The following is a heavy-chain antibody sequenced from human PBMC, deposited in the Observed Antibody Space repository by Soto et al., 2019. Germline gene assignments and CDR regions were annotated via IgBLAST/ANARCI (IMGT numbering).Heavy chain of an antibody. CDR3: ARENIAALTNNPTFDY. D-gene: IGHD6-6*01. V-gene: IGHV3-30-3*01. J-gene: IGHJ4*02. CDR2: ISYDGSNK. CDR1: GFTFSSYA. Sequence: QVQLVESGGGVVQPGRSLRLSCAASGFTFSSYAMHWVRQAPGKGLEWVAVISYDGSNKYYADSVKGRFTISRDNSKNTLYLLMNSLRAEDTAVYYCARENIAALTNNPTFDYWGQGTLVTVSS.